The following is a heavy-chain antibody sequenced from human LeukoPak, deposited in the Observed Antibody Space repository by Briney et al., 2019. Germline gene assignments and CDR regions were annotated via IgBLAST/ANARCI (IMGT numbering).Heavy chain of an antibody. D-gene: IGHD3-16*02. V-gene: IGHV4-34*01. CDR1: GGPFSGYY. Sequence: SETLSLTCAVYGGPFSGYYWSWIRQPPGKGLEWIGEINHSGSTNYNPSLKSRVTISVDTSKNQFSLKLSSVTAADTAVYYCARGRRLGELSPHFDYWGQGTLVTVSS. J-gene: IGHJ4*02. CDR2: INHSGST. CDR3: ARGRRLGELSPHFDY.